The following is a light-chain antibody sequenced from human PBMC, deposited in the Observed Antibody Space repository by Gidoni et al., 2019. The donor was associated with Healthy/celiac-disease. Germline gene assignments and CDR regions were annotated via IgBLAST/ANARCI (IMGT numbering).Light chain of an antibody. CDR2: WAS. Sequence: EIVMTQSPDPLAVSLGERAPINCKSSQSVLYSSNNKNDLTWSQQKPGPPPKLPIYWASTRESWVPDRFTGGGSGTNFTLTISSLQAEDVAVYYCQQSFSTPPTFGQGTKVEIK. V-gene: IGKV4-1*01. J-gene: IGKJ1*01. CDR3: QQSFSTPPT. CDR1: QSVLYSSNNKND.